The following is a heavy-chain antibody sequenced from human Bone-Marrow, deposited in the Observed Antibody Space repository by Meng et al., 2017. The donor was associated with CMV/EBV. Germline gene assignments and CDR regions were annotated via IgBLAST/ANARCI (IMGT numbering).Heavy chain of an antibody. CDR1: GFTFEDYG. D-gene: IGHD3-22*01. V-gene: IGHV3-30*03. J-gene: IGHJ4*02. CDR2: ISYDGANK. Sequence: GESLKISCAASGFTFEDYGMSWVRQTPGKGLEWVAVISYDGANKYYADSVKGRFTISRDNSKNTLYLQMNSLRAEDTAVYYCARDFGDYDSSGYYSPYYFDYWGQGTLVTVSS. CDR3: ARDFGDYDSSGYYSPYYFDY.